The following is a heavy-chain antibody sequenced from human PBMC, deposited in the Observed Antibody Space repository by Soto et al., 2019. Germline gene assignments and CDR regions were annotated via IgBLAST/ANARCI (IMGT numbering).Heavy chain of an antibody. V-gene: IGHV1-18*01. CDR1: GYTFTSHG. CDR3: ASDKSSAMSKYYYDSLVLRSGWSDAFDI. J-gene: IGHJ3*02. D-gene: IGHD3-22*01. CDR2: ISAYNGNT. Sequence: ASVKVSCKASGYTFTSHGISWVRQAPGQGLEWMGWISAYNGNTNYAQKLQGRVTMTTDTSTSTAYMELRSLRSDDTAVYYCASDKSSAMSKYYYDSLVLRSGWSDAFDIWG.